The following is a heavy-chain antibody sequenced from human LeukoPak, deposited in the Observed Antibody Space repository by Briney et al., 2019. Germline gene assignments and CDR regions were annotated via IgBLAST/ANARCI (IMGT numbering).Heavy chain of an antibody. CDR2: VRDSENT. CDR3: ATIKRGSIFGYFDF. Sequence: SETLSLTCTVSGVSISSHYWGWIRQPPGKGLEWIGYVRDSENTKDNPSLNSRITLSADTSMNQLSLRLSSVTVADTDVYYCATIKRGSIFGYFDFWGQGILVTVSS. V-gene: IGHV4-59*11. J-gene: IGHJ4*02. D-gene: IGHD5-18*01. CDR1: GVSISSHY.